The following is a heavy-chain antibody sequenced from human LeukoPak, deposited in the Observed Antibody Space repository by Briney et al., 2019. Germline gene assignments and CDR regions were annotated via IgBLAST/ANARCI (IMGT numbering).Heavy chain of an antibody. CDR2: INHSGST. Sequence: PSETLSLTCAVYGGSFSGYYWSWIRQPPGKGLEWIGEINHSGSTYYNPSLKSRVTISVDTSKNQFSLKLSSVTAADTAVYYCARDLDQWGYGDYAGGSFDYWGQGTLVTVSS. J-gene: IGHJ4*02. D-gene: IGHD4-17*01. CDR3: ARDLDQWGYGDYAGGSFDY. CDR1: GGSFSGYY. V-gene: IGHV4-34*01.